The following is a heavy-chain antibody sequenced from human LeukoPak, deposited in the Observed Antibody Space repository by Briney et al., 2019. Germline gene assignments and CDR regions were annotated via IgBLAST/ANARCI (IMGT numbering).Heavy chain of an antibody. CDR3: AKDISRVGASFDY. V-gene: IGHV3-23*01. CDR1: GFTFSNYA. J-gene: IGHJ4*02. D-gene: IGHD1-26*01. Sequence: GGSLRLSCVASGFTFSNYAMSWVRQAPGKGLEWVSAITISGGTYYADSVKGRFTISRDNSKNTLYLQINSLRAEDTAVYYCAKDISRVGASFDYWGQGTLVTVSS. CDR2: ITISGGT.